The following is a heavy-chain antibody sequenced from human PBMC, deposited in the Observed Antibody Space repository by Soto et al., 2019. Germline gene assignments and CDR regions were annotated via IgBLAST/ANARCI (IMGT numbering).Heavy chain of an antibody. V-gene: IGHV3-30-3*01. D-gene: IGHD3-22*01. J-gene: IGHJ4*02. Sequence: QVQLVESGGGVVQPGRSLRLSCAASGFTFSSYAMHWVRQAPGKGLEWVAVISYDGSDKYYADSVKGRFTISRDNSKNTLYLQMNSLRTEDTAVYYCARGDYYAGSGYYYGGIDYWGQGTLVTVSS. CDR2: ISYDGSDK. CDR3: ARGDYYAGSGYYYGGIDY. CDR1: GFTFSSYA.